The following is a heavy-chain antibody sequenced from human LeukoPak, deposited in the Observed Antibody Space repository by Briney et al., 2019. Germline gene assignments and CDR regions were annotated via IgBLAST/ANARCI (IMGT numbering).Heavy chain of an antibody. V-gene: IGHV3-48*04. Sequence: PGGSLRLSCAASGFTFSTYSMNWVRQAPGKGLEWVSYISSSSSTRYYADSVKGRFTISRDNAKSSLYLQMDSLRAQDTAVYYCAREPLGPAHLNFFDYWGQGALVTVSS. D-gene: IGHD1-26*01. CDR3: AREPLGPAHLNFFDY. CDR1: GFTFSTYS. J-gene: IGHJ4*02. CDR2: ISSSSSTR.